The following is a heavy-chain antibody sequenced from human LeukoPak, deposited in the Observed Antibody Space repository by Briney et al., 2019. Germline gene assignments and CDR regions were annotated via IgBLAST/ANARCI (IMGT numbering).Heavy chain of an antibody. CDR1: GGSISNYY. D-gene: IGHD6-19*01. Sequence: SETLSLTCTVSGGSISNYYWSWSRQPPGKGLEWIGYIYYSGSTNYNPSLKSRVTISVDTSKNQFSLKLSSVTAADTAVYYCARVQGSSGWYDAFDIWGQGTMVTVSS. CDR3: ARVQGSSGWYDAFDI. J-gene: IGHJ3*02. CDR2: IYYSGST. V-gene: IGHV4-59*01.